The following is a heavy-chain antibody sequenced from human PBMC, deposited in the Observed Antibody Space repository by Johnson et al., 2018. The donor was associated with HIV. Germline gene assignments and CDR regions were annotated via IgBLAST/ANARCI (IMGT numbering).Heavy chain of an antibody. CDR3: AKAQWRMLDDSFDI. D-gene: IGHD2/OR15-2a*01. Sequence: QVQLVESGGGLVQPGGSLRLSFAASGFTFSSYAMHWVRKAPGKGLEWVAVISYDGSNKYYADSVKGRFTISRDNSKNTLYLQMSSLRAEDTALYYCAKAQWRMLDDSFDIWGLGTMVTVSS. V-gene: IGHV3-30*04. J-gene: IGHJ3*02. CDR1: GFTFSSYA. CDR2: ISYDGSNK.